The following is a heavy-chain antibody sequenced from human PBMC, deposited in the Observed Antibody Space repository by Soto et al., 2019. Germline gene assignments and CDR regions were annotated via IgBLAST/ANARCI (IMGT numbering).Heavy chain of an antibody. CDR2: FDPEDGET. CDR1: GYTLTELS. CDR3: ATETRWELLRPHADYYYYGMDV. V-gene: IGHV1-24*01. J-gene: IGHJ6*02. Sequence: ASVKVSCKVSGYTLTELSMHWVRQAPGKGLEWMGGFDPEDGETIYAQKFQGRVTMTEDTSTDTAYMELSSLRSEDTAVYYCATETRWELLRPHADYYYYGMDVWGQGTTVTVS. D-gene: IGHD1-26*01.